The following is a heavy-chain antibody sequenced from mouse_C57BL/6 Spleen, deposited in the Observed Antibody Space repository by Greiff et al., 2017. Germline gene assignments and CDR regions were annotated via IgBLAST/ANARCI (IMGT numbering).Heavy chain of an antibody. Sequence: QVQLQQPGAELVMPGASVKLSCKASGYTFTSYWMHWVKQRPGQGLEWIGEIDPSDSYPNYNQKFKGKSTLTVDKSSSTAYMQLSSLTSEDSAVYYCARGGTYGSTSFAYWGQGTLVTVAA. CDR1: GYTFTSYW. CDR2: IDPSDSYP. CDR3: ARGGTYGSTSFAY. D-gene: IGHD1-1*01. J-gene: IGHJ3*01. V-gene: IGHV1-69*01.